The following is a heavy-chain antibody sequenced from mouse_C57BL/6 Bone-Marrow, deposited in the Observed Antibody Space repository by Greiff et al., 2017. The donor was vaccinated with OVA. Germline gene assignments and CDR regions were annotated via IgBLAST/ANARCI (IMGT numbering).Heavy chain of an antibody. CDR3: ARRDSNYLFFYAMDY. Sequence: QVQLKQPGAELVKPGASVKLSCKASGYTFTSYWMHWVKQRPGQGLEWIGMIHPNSGSTNYNEKFKSKATLTVDKSSSTAYMQLSSLTSEDSAVYYCARRDSNYLFFYAMDYWGQGTSVTVSS. V-gene: IGHV1-64*01. J-gene: IGHJ4*01. CDR2: IHPNSGST. CDR1: GYTFTSYW. D-gene: IGHD2-5*01.